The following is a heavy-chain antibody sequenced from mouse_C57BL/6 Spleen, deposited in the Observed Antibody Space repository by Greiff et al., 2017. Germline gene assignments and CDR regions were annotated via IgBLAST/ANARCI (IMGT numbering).Heavy chain of an antibody. CDR3: ARGFITTVVAGFDY. CDR1: GYTFTSYW. V-gene: IGHV1-52*01. Sequence: QVQLQQPGAELVRPGSSVKLSCKASGYTFTSYWMHWVKQRPIQGLEWIGNIDPSDSETHYNQKFKDKATLTVDKSSSTAYMRLSSLPSEDSAVYYCARGFITTVVAGFDYWGQGTTLTVSS. CDR2: IDPSDSET. J-gene: IGHJ2*01. D-gene: IGHD1-1*01.